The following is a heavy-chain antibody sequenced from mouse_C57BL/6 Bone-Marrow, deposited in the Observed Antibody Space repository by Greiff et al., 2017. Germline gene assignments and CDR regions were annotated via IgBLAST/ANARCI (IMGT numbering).Heavy chain of an antibody. V-gene: IGHV1-64*01. D-gene: IGHD2-12*01. CDR2: IHPNSGST. CDR1: GYTFTSYW. J-gene: IGHJ1*03. CDR3: ARRVYDGYFDV. Sequence: QVQLQQPGAELVKPGASVKLSCKASGYTFTSYWMHWVKQRPGQGLEWIGMIHPNSGSTNYNEKFKSKATLTVDKSSSTAYMQLSSLTSEDSAVYYCARRVYDGYFDVWGTGTTVTVSS.